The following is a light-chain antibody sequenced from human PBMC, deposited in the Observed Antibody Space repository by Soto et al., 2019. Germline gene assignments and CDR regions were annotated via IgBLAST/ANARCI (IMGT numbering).Light chain of an antibody. J-gene: IGKJ1*01. CDR3: LQHNSYPWT. Sequence: DIQMTQSPSSLSESAGDRVTITCRASQGISTYLNWYQQKPGKAPKLLIYAASSLQSGVPSRFSGSGSGTEFTLTISSLQPEDFATYYCLQHNSYPWTFGQGTRW. CDR2: AAS. V-gene: IGKV1-17*01. CDR1: QGISTY.